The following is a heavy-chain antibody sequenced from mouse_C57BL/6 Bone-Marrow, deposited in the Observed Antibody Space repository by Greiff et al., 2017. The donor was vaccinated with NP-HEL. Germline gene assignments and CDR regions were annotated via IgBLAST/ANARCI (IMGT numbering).Heavy chain of an antibody. CDR3: ARIYLPDAMDY. D-gene: IGHD2-1*01. Sequence: QVQLQQPGAELVKPGASVKLSCKASGYTFTSYWMHWVRQRPGQGLEWIGMIHPNSGSTNYNEKFKGKATLTVDKSSSTAYMQLSSLTSEDSAVYYCARIYLPDAMDYWGQGTSVTVSA. V-gene: IGHV1-64*01. J-gene: IGHJ4*01. CDR2: IHPNSGST. CDR1: GYTFTSYW.